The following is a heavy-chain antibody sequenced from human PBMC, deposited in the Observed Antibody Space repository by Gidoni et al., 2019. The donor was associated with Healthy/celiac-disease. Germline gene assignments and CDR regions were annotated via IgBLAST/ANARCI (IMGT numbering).Heavy chain of an antibody. CDR2: INPSGGST. D-gene: IGHD1-7*01. V-gene: IGHV1-46*01. J-gene: IGHJ5*02. Sequence: VQLLHSGAEAKKPGASFKVSCKASGYTFPSSYMHWVRQATGHGLEWMGMINPSGGSTSYAKKIQGRVTMTRGTSTSTVYMEMSSLRSEDTAVYYCARERGSRTGTTPDRSRPYNWFDPWGQGTLVTVSS. CDR1: GYTFPSSY. CDR3: ARERGSRTGTTPDRSRPYNWFDP.